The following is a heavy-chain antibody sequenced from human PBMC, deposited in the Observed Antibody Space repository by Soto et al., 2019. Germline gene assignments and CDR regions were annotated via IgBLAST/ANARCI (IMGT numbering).Heavy chain of an antibody. D-gene: IGHD2-15*01. CDR1: GESVSSNSAA. J-gene: IGHJ6*02. V-gene: IGHV6-1*01. Sequence: SLTCAASGESVSSNSAACKWIKKSPSRGLEWLGRTYYRSKWYNDYAVSVKSRITINPDTSKNQFSLQLNSVTPEDTAVYYCARDQVAQTYYHGMDVWGQGTTVTVSS. CDR2: TYYRSKWYN. CDR3: ARDQVAQTYYHGMDV.